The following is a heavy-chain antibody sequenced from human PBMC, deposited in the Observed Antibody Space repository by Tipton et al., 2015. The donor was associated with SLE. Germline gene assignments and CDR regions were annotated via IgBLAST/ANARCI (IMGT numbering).Heavy chain of an antibody. Sequence: TLSLTCTVSGGSIRICNYFWSWIRQHPGKGLEWIGYIDYSGGTYSNPSLKTRLRISLDKSKNQFSLKLSAVTAADTAVYYCARDGPVGYDNNMDVWGKGTTVTVSS. D-gene: IGHD5-12*01. CDR2: IDYSGGT. CDR3: ARDGPVGYDNNMDV. CDR1: GGSIRICNYF. J-gene: IGHJ6*04. V-gene: IGHV4-31*03.